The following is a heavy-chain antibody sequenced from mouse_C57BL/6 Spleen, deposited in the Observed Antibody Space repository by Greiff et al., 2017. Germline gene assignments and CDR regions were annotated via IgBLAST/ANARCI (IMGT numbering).Heavy chain of an antibody. Sequence: VKLQESGAELVKPGASVKISCKASGYAFSSYWMNWVKQRPGKGLEWIGQIYPGDGDTNYNGKFKGKATLTADKSSSTAYMQLSSLTSEDSAVYFCARTGLLRDYFDYWGQGTTLTVSS. D-gene: IGHD3-1*01. V-gene: IGHV1-80*01. J-gene: IGHJ2*01. CDR3: ARTGLLRDYFDY. CDR2: IYPGDGDT. CDR1: GYAFSSYW.